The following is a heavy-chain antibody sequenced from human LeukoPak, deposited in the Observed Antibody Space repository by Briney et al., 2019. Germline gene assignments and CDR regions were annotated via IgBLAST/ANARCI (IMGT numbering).Heavy chain of an antibody. Sequence: PSETLSLNCAVYGGSFSDYYWSWIRQSPGKGLEWIGSIYYSGSTYYNPSLKSRVTISVDTSKNQFSLKLSSVTAADTAVYYCASGSSGYFDIWGQGTMVTVSS. CDR1: GGSFSDYY. D-gene: IGHD3-22*01. V-gene: IGHV4-34*01. CDR3: ASGSSGYFDI. J-gene: IGHJ3*02. CDR2: IYYSGST.